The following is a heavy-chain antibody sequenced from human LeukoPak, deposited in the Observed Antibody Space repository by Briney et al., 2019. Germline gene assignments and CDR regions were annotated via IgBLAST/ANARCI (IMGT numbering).Heavy chain of an antibody. CDR2: ISSSGSTI. Sequence: PGGSLRLSCAASGFTFSSYEMNWVRQAPGKGLEWVSYISSSGSTIYYADSVKGRFTISRDNAKNSLYLQMNSLRAEDTALYYCAKDMGAIAVAGIAYWGQGTLVTVSS. V-gene: IGHV3-48*03. J-gene: IGHJ4*02. CDR1: GFTFSSYE. D-gene: IGHD6-19*01. CDR3: AKDMGAIAVAGIAY.